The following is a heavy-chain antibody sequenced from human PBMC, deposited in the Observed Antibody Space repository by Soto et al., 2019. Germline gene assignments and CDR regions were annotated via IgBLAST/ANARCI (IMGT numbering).Heavy chain of an antibody. CDR2: IYHSGST. J-gene: IGHJ5*02. CDR3: ASVQDP. V-gene: IGHV4-30-2*01. CDR1: GGSISSGGYS. D-gene: IGHD1-1*01. Sequence: QLQLQESGSGLVKPSQTLSLTWAVSGGSISSGGYSWSWIRQPPGKGLEWIGYIYHSGSTYHNPSLQSRFTMPVDRSKHQSSHKLRSVAAAATAVDYVASVQDPWGQGTLVTVSS.